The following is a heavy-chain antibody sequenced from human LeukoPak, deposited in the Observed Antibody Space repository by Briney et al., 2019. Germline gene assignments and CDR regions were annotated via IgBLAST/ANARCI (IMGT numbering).Heavy chain of an antibody. CDR2: ISGSGGST. V-gene: IGHV3-23*01. CDR3: AKDPTPDYGDYRWGDNWFDP. J-gene: IGHJ5*02. D-gene: IGHD4-17*01. CDR1: GFTFSSYA. Sequence: GGSLRLSCAASGFTFSSYAMSWVRQAPGKGLEWVSAISGSGGSTYYADSVKGRFTTSRDNSKNTLYLQMNSLRAEDTAVYYCAKDPTPDYGDYRWGDNWFDPWGQGTLVTVSS.